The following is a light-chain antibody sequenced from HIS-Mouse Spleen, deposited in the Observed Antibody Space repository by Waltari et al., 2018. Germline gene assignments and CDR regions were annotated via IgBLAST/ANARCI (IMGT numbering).Light chain of an antibody. CDR1: SSDVVSSTL. CDR2: EGS. V-gene: IGLV2-23*01. J-gene: IGLJ3*02. Sequence: QSALTQPASVSGSPGQSITISCTGTSSDVVSSTLVSWYQQHPGKAPKLMIYEGSKRPSGVSNRFSGSKSGNTASLTISGLQAEDEADYYCCSYAGSSTWVFGGGTKLTVL. CDR3: CSYAGSSTWV.